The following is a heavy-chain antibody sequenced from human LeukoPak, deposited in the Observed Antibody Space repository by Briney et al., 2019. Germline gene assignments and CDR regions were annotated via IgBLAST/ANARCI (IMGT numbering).Heavy chain of an antibody. CDR2: ISGSGGST. V-gene: IGHV3-23*01. J-gene: IGHJ3*02. D-gene: IGHD6-13*01. CDR3: AKDRKLVQDAFDI. Sequence: GGSLRLSCTASGFTFSSYAMSWVRQAPGKGLEWVSTISGSGGSTYYTDSVKGRFTISRDNAKNTLYLQMNSLRAEDTAVYYCAKDRKLVQDAFDIWGQGTMVPVSS. CDR1: GFTFSSYA.